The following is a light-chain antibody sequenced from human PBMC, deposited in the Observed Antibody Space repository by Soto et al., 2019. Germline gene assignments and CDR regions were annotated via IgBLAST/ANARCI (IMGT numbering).Light chain of an antibody. CDR2: LAS. J-gene: IGKJ1*01. V-gene: IGKV1-17*01. Sequence: DIQMTQSPSSLSASVGDRVIITCRASQDIGNDLGWYQQKPGKAPKRLIYLASSLQSGVPSRFSGSRSGTEFTLTINSLQLEDFATYYCLQHYSYSWTFGQGTKVDI. CDR3: LQHYSYSWT. CDR1: QDIGND.